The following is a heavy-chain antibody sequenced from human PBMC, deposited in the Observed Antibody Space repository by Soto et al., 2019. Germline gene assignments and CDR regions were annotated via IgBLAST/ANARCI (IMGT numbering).Heavy chain of an antibody. CDR3: ARVETAPGIWGAFDI. V-gene: IGHV3-53*04. D-gene: IGHD2-15*01. CDR2: IYSGGNT. CDR1: GFTVSSNY. J-gene: IGHJ3*02. Sequence: VQLVESGGGLVQPGGSLRLSCAASGFTVSSNYMSWVRQAPGKGLEWVSVIYSGGNTYYADSVKCRCTISRHNAKNTLYLQMNSLRAEDTSGHYCARVETAPGIWGAFDIWGQGKMVTVSS.